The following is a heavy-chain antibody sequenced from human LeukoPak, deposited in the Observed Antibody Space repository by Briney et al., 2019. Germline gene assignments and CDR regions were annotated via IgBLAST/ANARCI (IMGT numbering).Heavy chain of an antibody. D-gene: IGHD1-1*01. V-gene: IGHV1-2*02. CDR3: ARDLRTGTTLNDAFDI. CDR1: GYTFTGYY. Sequence: ASVKVSCKASGYTFTGYYMHWVRQAPGQGLEWMGWINPNSGGTNYAQKFQGRVTMTRDTSISTAYMELSRLRSEDTAVYYCARDLRTGTTLNDAFDIWGQGTMVTVSS. J-gene: IGHJ3*02. CDR2: INPNSGGT.